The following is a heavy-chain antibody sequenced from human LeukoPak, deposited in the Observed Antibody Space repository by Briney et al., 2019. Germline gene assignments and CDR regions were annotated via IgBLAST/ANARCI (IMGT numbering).Heavy chain of an antibody. J-gene: IGHJ4*02. CDR3: AKDGQSWLQEYYYVY. Sequence: GGSLRLSCAPSGFTFSSYAMTWVRQPPGKGLEWLSSITGSGANTYYADSVKGRLTASTDNSKNSVYLQMNSLRVEDPAEYYCAKDGQSWLQEYYYVYWGQGTLVTVSS. V-gene: IGHV3-23*01. CDR1: GFTFSSYA. CDR2: ITGSGANT. D-gene: IGHD3-10*01.